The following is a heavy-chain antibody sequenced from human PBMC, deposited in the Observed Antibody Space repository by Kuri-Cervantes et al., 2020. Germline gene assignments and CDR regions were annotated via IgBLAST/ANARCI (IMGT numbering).Heavy chain of an antibody. CDR2: ISYDGSNK. Sequence: LSLTCAASGFTFSSYAMHWVRQAPGKGLEWVAVISYDGSNKYYADSVKGRFTISRDNSKNTLYLQMNSLRAEDTAVYYCAREFRGAYDYWGQGTLVTVSS. J-gene: IGHJ4*02. CDR1: GFTFSSYA. CDR3: AREFRGAYDY. V-gene: IGHV3-30-3*01. D-gene: IGHD3-10*01.